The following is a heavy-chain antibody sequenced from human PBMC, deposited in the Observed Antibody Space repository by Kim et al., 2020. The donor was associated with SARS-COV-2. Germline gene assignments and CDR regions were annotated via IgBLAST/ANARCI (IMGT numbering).Heavy chain of an antibody. CDR1: GGSFSGYY. Sequence: SETLSLTCDVYGGSFSGYYCSWVRQPPGKGLEWIGDITHSGSSNYNPTLKSRVTISIDTSKNQFSLNLSSLSAADTAVYYCARGGPNTSGWYGWAHDWGQGALVTVTS. D-gene: IGHD6-19*01. CDR3: ARGGPNTSGWYGWAHD. V-gene: IGHV4-34*01. J-gene: IGHJ4*02. CDR2: ITHSGSS.